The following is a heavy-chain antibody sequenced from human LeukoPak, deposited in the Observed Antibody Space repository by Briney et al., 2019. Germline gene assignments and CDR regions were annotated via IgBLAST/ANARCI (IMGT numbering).Heavy chain of an antibody. CDR2: IFYNGGT. Sequence: SETLSLTCTVSGGSISTSYWSWIRQPPGKGLEWIGYIFYNGGTKYNPSLKSRVTMSVDTPKNQFSLKLNSVTAADTAVYYCGRARPGEVIEYWGQGTLVTVSS. D-gene: IGHD3-10*01. CDR1: GGSISTSY. CDR3: GRARPGEVIEY. V-gene: IGHV4-59*01. J-gene: IGHJ4*02.